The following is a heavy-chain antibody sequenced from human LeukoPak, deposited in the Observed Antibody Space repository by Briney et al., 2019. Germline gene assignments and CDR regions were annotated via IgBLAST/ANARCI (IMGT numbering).Heavy chain of an antibody. CDR1: GYTFTSYD. V-gene: IGHV1-8*01. CDR2: MNPNSGNT. Sequence: ASVKVSCKASGYTFTSYDINWVRQATGQGLEWMGWMNPNSGNTGYAQKFQGRVTMTRNTSISTAHMEPSSLRSEDTAVYYCARLKDIVVVPADAFDIWGQGTMVTVSS. D-gene: IGHD2-2*01. CDR3: ARLKDIVVVPADAFDI. J-gene: IGHJ3*02.